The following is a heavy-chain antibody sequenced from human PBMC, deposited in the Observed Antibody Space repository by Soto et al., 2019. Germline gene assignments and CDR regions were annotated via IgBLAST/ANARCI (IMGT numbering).Heavy chain of an antibody. D-gene: IGHD2-15*01. V-gene: IGHV4-30-4*01. CDR2: IYYSGST. CDR3: SRVRGRLLLLAP. Sequence: SETLSLTCTVSGGSISSGDYYWSWIRQPPGKGLEWIGYIYYSGSTNYNPSLKSRVTISVDTSKNQFSLKLSSVTAADTAVYYCSRVRGRLLLLAPCGQRSLVIVSS. CDR1: GGSISSGDYY. J-gene: IGHJ5*02.